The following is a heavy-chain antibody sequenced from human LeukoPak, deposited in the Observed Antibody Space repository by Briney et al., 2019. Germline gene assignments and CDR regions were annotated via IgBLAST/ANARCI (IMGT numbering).Heavy chain of an antibody. J-gene: IGHJ4*02. CDR2: MTTSGNTI. CDR3: ARVGGATAVTMYFEY. V-gene: IGHV3-48*02. Sequence: GGSLRLSCVVSGITFSGYSMIWVRQAPGKGLEWLSFMTTSGNTIFYAESVKERFTISRDNTKKSLYLQMNSLRDEDTAVYYCARVGGATAVTMYFEYWGQGTLVTVSS. D-gene: IGHD1-26*01. CDR1: GITFSGYS.